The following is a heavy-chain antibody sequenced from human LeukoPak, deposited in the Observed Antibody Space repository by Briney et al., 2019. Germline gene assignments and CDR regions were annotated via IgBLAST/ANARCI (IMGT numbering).Heavy chain of an antibody. CDR1: GFTFSSYA. D-gene: IGHD3-16*02. CDR3: ARDVIPFAVWPYYFDY. V-gene: IGHV3-30-3*01. CDR2: ISYYGSNK. J-gene: IGHJ4*02. Sequence: GGSLRLSCAASGFTFSSYAMHWVRQASGKGLEWVAVISYYGSNKYYADSVKGRFTISRDNSKNTLYLQMNNLRAEDTAVYYCARDVIPFAVWPYYFDYWGQGTLVTVSS.